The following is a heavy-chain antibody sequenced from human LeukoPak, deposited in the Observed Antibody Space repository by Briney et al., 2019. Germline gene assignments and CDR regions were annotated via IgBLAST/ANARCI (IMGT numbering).Heavy chain of an antibody. CDR2: MYHSGIS. CDR3: ARTLDY. Sequence: SQTLSLTCSVSGTSISSGGYYYTWIRQPPGKGLEWIGYMYHSGISYYNPSLKNRLTISVDRSKNQFSLRLSSVTAADTAIYYCARTLDYWGQGTLVTVSS. V-gene: IGHV4-30-2*01. J-gene: IGHJ4*02. CDR1: GTSISSGGYY.